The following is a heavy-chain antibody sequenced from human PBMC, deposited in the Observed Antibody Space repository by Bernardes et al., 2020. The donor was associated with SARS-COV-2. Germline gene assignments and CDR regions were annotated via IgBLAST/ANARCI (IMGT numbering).Heavy chain of an antibody. J-gene: IGHJ5*02. CDR2: IYYSGST. D-gene: IGHD3-10*01. Sequence: SETLSLTCTVSGVSISSGGYYWSWIRQHPGKGLEWIGYIYYSGSTYYNPSLKRRVTISVDTSNNQFSLKLSSVTAADTAVYYCARAGTTMVRGFIIPVIGWFDPWGQGTLFIVSS. V-gene: IGHV4-31*03. CDR1: GVSISSGGYY. CDR3: ARAGTTMVRGFIIPVIGWFDP.